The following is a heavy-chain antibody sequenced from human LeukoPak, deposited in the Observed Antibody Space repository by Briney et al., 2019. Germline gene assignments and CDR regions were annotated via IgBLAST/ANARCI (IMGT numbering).Heavy chain of an antibody. J-gene: IGHJ4*02. CDR1: GYTLTDCY. CDR3: AREMSPTDPFFDY. CDR2: MNPNSGGT. V-gene: IGHV1-2*02. Sequence: GASLKVSCKASGYTLTDCYIHWVRQAPGQGLEWMGWMNPNSGGTNFAQKFQGRVTMTRDTSISAVYMELSRLTSDDTAVYYCAREMSPTDPFFDYWGQGTSVTVSS.